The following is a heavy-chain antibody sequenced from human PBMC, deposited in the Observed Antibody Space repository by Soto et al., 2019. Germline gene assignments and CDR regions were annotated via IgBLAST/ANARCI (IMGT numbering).Heavy chain of an antibody. CDR2: IIPIFGTA. Sequence: QVQLVQSGAEVKKPGSSVKVSCKASGGTFSSYAISWVRQAPGQGLEWMGGIIPIFGTANYAQKFQGRVTITADESTSTAYMELSSLRSEDTAVYYCATRLDYGDEEPYYFYYWGQGTLVTVSS. CDR3: ATRLDYGDEEPYYFYY. V-gene: IGHV1-69*01. D-gene: IGHD4-17*01. J-gene: IGHJ4*02. CDR1: GGTFSSYA.